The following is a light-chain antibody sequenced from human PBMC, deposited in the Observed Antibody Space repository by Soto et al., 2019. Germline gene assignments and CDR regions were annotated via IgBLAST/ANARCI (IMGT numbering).Light chain of an antibody. V-gene: IGLV1-47*01. J-gene: IGLJ1*01. CDR3: AAWDEGNYYV. CDR2: RNN. CDR1: SSNIGSNY. Sequence: QSVLTQPPSASGTPGQRVTISCSGSSSNIGSNYVYWYQQLPGTAPKLLFYRNNQRPSGVPDRFSGSKSGTSASLAISRLRSEDEADYYCAAWDEGNYYVFGTGTKHTV.